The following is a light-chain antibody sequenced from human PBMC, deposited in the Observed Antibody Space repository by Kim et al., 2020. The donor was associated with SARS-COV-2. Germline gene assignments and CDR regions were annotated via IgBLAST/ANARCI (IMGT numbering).Light chain of an antibody. CDR1: SLRSYY. CDR3: NSRDSSGNHWV. Sequence: GQTVRITCQEDSLRSYYASWYQQKPGQAPVLVIYGKNNRPSGIPDRFSGSSSGNTASLTITGAQAEDEADYYCNSRDSSGNHWVFGGGTQLTVL. CDR2: GKN. J-gene: IGLJ3*02. V-gene: IGLV3-19*01.